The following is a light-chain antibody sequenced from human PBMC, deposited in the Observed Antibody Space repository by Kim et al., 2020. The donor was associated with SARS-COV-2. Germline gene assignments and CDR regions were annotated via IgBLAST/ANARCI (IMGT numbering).Light chain of an antibody. V-gene: IGKV3-11*01. Sequence: SPGERATLSCRAIQSVTSSIAWYQHKPGQPPRLLIYDASNRAAGIPARFSGSVSETDFTLTISSLEPENFAVYYCQQRRKWTPITCGQGTRLEIK. CDR3: QQRRKWTPIT. CDR2: DAS. J-gene: IGKJ5*01. CDR1: QSVTSS.